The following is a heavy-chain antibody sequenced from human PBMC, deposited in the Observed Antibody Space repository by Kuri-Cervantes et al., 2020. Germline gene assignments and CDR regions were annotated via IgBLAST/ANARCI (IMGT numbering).Heavy chain of an antibody. CDR1: GFTFSSYS. J-gene: IGHJ4*02. V-gene: IGHV3-30*03. D-gene: IGHD2-2*01. CDR3: ARPAAQKRGDFDC. CDR2: ISYDGSKK. Sequence: LSLTCAASGFTFSSYSMNWVRQAPGKGLEWVAVISYDGSKKLYADSVKGRFTISRDNSKNTLYLQMNSLRAEDTAVYYCARPAAQKRGDFDCWGQGTLVTVSS.